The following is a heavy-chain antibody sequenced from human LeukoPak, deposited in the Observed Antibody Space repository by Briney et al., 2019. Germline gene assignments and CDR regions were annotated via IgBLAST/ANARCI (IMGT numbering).Heavy chain of an antibody. CDR1: GGSISSGDYY. V-gene: IGHV4-30-4*01. J-gene: IGHJ4*02. Sequence: PSQTLSLTCTVSGGSISSGDYYWSWIRQPPGKGLEWIGYIYYSGSTYYNPSLKSRVTISVDTSKNQFSLKLSSVTAADTAVYYCASGAVTTVDYFDYWGQGTLVTVSS. D-gene: IGHD4-17*01. CDR3: ASGAVTTVDYFDY. CDR2: IYYSGST.